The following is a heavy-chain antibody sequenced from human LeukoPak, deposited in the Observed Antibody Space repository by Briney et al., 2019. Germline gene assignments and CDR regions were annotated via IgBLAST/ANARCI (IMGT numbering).Heavy chain of an antibody. CDR3: ARRSFIAAAGTGLATFDY. D-gene: IGHD6-13*01. CDR1: GGSISSYY. Sequence: PSETLSLTCTVSGGSISSYYWGWIRQPPGKGLEWIGSIYYSGSTYYNPSLKSRVTISVDTSKNQFSLKLSSVTAADTAVYYCARRSFIAAAGTGLATFDYWGQGTLVTVSS. CDR2: IYYSGST. J-gene: IGHJ4*02. V-gene: IGHV4-39*01.